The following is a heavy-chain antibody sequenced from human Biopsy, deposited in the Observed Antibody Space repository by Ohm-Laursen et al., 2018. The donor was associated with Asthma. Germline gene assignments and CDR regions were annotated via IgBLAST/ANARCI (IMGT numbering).Heavy chain of an antibody. Sequence: ASVKVSCKASGYTFINYAMHWVRQAPGQRLEWMGWINAGNGHTKYSQKFQGRVTITRDTSASTAYMDLRSLRSEDTAVYYCARTYYDFLTGQVIDAFAIWGQGTMATVSS. CDR2: INAGNGHT. CDR1: GYTFINYA. V-gene: IGHV1-3*01. CDR3: ARTYYDFLTGQVIDAFAI. J-gene: IGHJ3*02. D-gene: IGHD3-9*01.